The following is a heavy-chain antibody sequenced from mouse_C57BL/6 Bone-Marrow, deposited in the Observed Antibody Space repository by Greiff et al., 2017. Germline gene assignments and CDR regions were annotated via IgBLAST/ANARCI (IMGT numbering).Heavy chain of an antibody. CDR2: IYPRSGNT. V-gene: IGHV1-81*01. CDR3: ARAGYYGYYAMDY. Sequence: QVQLKQSGAELARPGASVKLSCKASGYTFTSYGISWVKQRTGQGLEWIGEIYPRSGNTYYNEKFKGKATLTADKSSSTAYMELRSLTSEDSAVYFCARAGYYGYYAMDYWGQGTSVTVSS. J-gene: IGHJ4*01. CDR1: GYTFTSYG. D-gene: IGHD2-3*01.